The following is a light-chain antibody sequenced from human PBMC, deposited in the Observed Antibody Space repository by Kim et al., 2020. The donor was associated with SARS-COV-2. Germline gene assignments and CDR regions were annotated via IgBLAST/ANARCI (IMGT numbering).Light chain of an antibody. V-gene: IGKV3-20*01. CDR3: QQYGDSLVT. CDR1: ETVGSTY. J-gene: IGKJ2*01. CDR2: GAS. Sequence: EIVLTQSPGTLALSPGESVTLSCRASETVGSTYLAWYQQKPGQAPRLLIYGASSRAAGIPDRFTSSGSGTDFTLTISRLEPEDFAVYYCQQYGDSLVTFGPGTKLEI.